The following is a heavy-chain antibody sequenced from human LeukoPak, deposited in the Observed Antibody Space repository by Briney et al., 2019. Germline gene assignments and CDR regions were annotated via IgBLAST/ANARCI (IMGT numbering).Heavy chain of an antibody. CDR1: GFTFSSYG. Sequence: GGSLRLSCAASGFTFSSYGMHWVRQAPGKGLEWVAFIRYDGSNKYYADSVKGRFTISRDNSKNTLYLQMNSLRAEDTAVYYCARVGTYGSGSYYNVAGADYYYYGMDVWGQGTTVTVSS. J-gene: IGHJ6*02. D-gene: IGHD3-10*01. CDR2: IRYDGSNK. CDR3: ARVGTYGSGSYYNVAGADYYYYGMDV. V-gene: IGHV3-30*02.